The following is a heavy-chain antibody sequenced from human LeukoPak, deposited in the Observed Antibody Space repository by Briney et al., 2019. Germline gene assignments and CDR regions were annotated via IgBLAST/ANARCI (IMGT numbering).Heavy chain of an antibody. V-gene: IGHV3-11*01. J-gene: IGHJ3*02. CDR2: SSSGGSAI. Sequence: GGSLRLSCAASGFTFSDYYTSWIRQAPGKGLEWVSYSSSGGSAIYYADSVKGRFTISRDNAKNSLYLQMNSLRAEDTAVYYCASPITMIVVVTANPYDAFDIWGQGTMVTVSS. CDR1: GFTFSDYY. D-gene: IGHD3-22*01. CDR3: ASPITMIVVVTANPYDAFDI.